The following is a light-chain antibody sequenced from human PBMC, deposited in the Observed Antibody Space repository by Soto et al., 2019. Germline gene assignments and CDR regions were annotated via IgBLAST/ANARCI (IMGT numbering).Light chain of an antibody. CDR2: EAS. Sequence: DIQMTPSPYTLSASVGDRVTITCRASQSISTWLAWYHQKPGKAPKLLTYEASSLQSGVPSRFSGSGSGTEFTLTISSLQPDDFATYYCQQYNSYPWTCGQGTKVEI. J-gene: IGKJ1*01. CDR1: QSISTW. V-gene: IGKV1-5*01. CDR3: QQYNSYPWT.